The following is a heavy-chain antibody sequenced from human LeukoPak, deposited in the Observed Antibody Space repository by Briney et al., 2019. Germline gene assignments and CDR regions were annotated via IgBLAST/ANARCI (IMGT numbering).Heavy chain of an antibody. CDR2: IYYSGST. D-gene: IGHD6-13*01. V-gene: IGHV4-59*08. CDR1: GGSISSYY. CDR3: ARLYSSSWSPLDY. J-gene: IGHJ4*02. Sequence: PSETLPLTCTVSGGSISSYYWSWIRQPPGKGLEWIGYIYYSGSTNYNPSLKSRVTISVDTSENQFSLKLSSVTAADTAVYYCARLYSSSWSPLDYWGQGTLVTVSS.